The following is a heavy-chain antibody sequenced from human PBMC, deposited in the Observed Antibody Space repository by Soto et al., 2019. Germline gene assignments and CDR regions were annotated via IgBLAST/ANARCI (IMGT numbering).Heavy chain of an antibody. J-gene: IGHJ4*02. D-gene: IGHD3-22*01. Sequence: LSLTCTVSGGSINSYYWSWIRQSAGKGLEWIGRVYSSGSTFYDPSLKSRLTMSVDTPNNQFSLKLSSVTAADTAVYSCARDKGDSRIDYWGLGTLVTVSS. CDR3: ARDKGDSRIDY. V-gene: IGHV4-4*07. CDR2: VYSSGST. CDR1: GGSINSYY.